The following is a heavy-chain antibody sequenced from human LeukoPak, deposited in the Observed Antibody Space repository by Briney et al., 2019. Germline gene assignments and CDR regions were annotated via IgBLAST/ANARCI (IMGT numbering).Heavy chain of an antibody. J-gene: IGHJ5*02. D-gene: IGHD4-17*01. CDR1: GFTFSSHA. V-gene: IGHV3-23*01. CDR3: AKDTSAYGDLLSWFDP. Sequence: GGSLRLSCAASGFTFSSHAMSWVRQAPGRGLEWVSVISGYSIITDYADSVKARFTISRDNSKNTLSLQMNSLRAGDTALYYCAKDTSAYGDLLSWFDPWGQGTLVTVYS. CDR2: ISGYSIIT.